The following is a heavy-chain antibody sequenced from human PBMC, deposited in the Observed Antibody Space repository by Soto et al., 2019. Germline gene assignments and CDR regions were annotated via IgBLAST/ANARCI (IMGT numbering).Heavy chain of an antibody. Sequence: GSGPTLVNPTQTLMLTCNVSGFSLSTSGMCVTWIRQPPGKALEWLALIDWEDNKFYSTPLKSRLTLSKDTSKNQVVLTMTDMDPVDTTTYYCVRIRSGHSPSSYYYGMDVWGQGTTVTVSS. J-gene: IGHJ6*02. CDR1: GFSLSTSGMC. CDR2: IDWEDNK. D-gene: IGHD3-3*01. CDR3: VRIRSGHSPSSYYYGMDV. V-gene: IGHV2-70*01.